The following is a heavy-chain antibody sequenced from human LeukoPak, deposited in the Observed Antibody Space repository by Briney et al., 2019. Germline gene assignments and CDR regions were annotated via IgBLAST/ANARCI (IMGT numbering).Heavy chain of an antibody. V-gene: IGHV3-64D*06. D-gene: IGHD2-21*01. Sequence: PGGSLRLSCSASGFTFSSYAMHWVRQAPGKGLEYVSVISSNGGSTYYADSVKGRFTISRDNSKNTLYLQMSSLRAEDTAVYYCVKDYDIVGWNWFDPWGQGTLVTVSS. CDR2: ISSNGGST. CDR3: VKDYDIVGWNWFDP. J-gene: IGHJ5*02. CDR1: GFTFSSYA.